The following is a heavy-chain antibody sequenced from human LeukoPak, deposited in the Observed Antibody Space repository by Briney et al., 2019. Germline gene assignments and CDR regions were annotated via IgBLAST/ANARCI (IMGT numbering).Heavy chain of an antibody. V-gene: IGHV3-7*01. D-gene: IGHD3-10*01. J-gene: IGHJ4*02. CDR3: AIPPGGYYFN. CDR1: GFTFSTYG. CDR2: IKQDGSEQ. Sequence: PGGSLRLSCVASGFTFSTYGMHWVRQAPGKGLEWVANIKQDGSEQYYVDSVKGRFTISRDNAKNSLYLQMNSLRAEDTAVYYCAIPPGGYYFNWGQGTLVTVSS.